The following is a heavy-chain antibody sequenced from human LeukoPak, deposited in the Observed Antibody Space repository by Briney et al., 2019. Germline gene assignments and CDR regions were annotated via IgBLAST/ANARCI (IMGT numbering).Heavy chain of an antibody. J-gene: IGHJ3*02. CDR3: ARESPIAVAGGAFDI. V-gene: IGHV3-48*01. Sequence: GGSLRLSCAASGFTFSSYSMNWVRQAPGKGLEWVSYISSGSSTIYYADSVKGRFTISRDNAKNSLYLQMNSLRAEDTAVYYCARESPIAVAGGAFDIWGQGTMVTVSS. D-gene: IGHD6-19*01. CDR2: ISSGSSTI. CDR1: GFTFSSYS.